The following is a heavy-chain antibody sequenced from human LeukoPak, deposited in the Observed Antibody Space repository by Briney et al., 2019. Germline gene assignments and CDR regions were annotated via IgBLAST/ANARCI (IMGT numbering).Heavy chain of an antibody. CDR3: ARAPVVPAPPDYYYYYMDV. CDR2: TYYRSKWYN. J-gene: IGHJ6*03. CDR1: GDSVSSNSAA. D-gene: IGHD2-2*01. Sequence: SQTLSLTCAISGDSVSSNSAAWNWIRQSPSRGLEWLGRTYYRSKWYNDYAVSVKSRITINPDTSKNQFSLQLNSVTPEDTAVYYCARAPVVPAPPDYYYYYMDVWGKGTRSPSP. V-gene: IGHV6-1*01.